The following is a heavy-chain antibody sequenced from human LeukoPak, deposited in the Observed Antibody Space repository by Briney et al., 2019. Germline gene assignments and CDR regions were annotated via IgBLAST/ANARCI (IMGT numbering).Heavy chain of an antibody. CDR1: GYSFIDYS. CDR3: ARAGDCTGGTCNNWFDP. Sequence: ASVKASCKASGYSFIDYSMNWVRQAPGQGLEWMGWINTNTGNPTYAQAFTGRFVFSLDTSVSTAYLQISSLKAEDSGVYYCARAGDCTGGTCNNWFDPWGQGTLVTVSS. J-gene: IGHJ5*02. V-gene: IGHV7-4-1*02. D-gene: IGHD2-8*02. CDR2: INTNTGNP.